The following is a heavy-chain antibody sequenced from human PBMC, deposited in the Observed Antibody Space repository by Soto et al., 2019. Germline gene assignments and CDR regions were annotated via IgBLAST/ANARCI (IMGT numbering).Heavy chain of an antibody. CDR3: ARDQDTWMYSSSWKNYYYYGMDV. J-gene: IGHJ6*02. Sequence: GGSLRLSCAASGFTFSSYGMHWVRQAPGKGLEWVAVIWYDGSNKYYADSVKGRFTISRDNSKNTLYLQMNSLRAEDTAVYYCARDQDTWMYSSSWKNYYYYGMDVWGQGTTVTVSS. CDR2: IWYDGSNK. D-gene: IGHD6-13*01. V-gene: IGHV3-33*01. CDR1: GFTFSSYG.